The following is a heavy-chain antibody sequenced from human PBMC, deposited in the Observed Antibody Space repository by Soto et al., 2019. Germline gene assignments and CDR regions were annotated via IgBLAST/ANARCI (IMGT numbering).Heavy chain of an antibody. V-gene: IGHV1-69*01. CDR1: GGTFSSYA. CDR3: ARDTGYYYDSSGYYRPFDY. Sequence: QVQLVQSGAEVKKPGSSVKVSCKASGGTFSSYAISWVRQAPGQGLEWMGGIIPIFGTANYEQKFQGRVTITADESTSTAYMELSSLRSEDTAVYYCARDTGYYYDSSGYYRPFDYWGQGTLVTVSS. CDR2: IIPIFGTA. D-gene: IGHD3-22*01. J-gene: IGHJ4*02.